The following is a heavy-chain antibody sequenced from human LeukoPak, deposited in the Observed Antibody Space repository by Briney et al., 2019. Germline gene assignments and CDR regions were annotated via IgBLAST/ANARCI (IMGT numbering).Heavy chain of an antibody. CDR2: IYYSGST. CDR1: GGSISSGGYY. CDR3: ARHRKGTTVTTYHY. Sequence: SETLSLTCTVSGGSISSGGYYWSWIRQNPGKGLEWIGYIYYSGSTYYYPSLKSRVTISVDTSKNQFSLKLSSVTAADTAVYYCARHRKGTTVTTYHYWGQGTLVTVSS. J-gene: IGHJ4*02. V-gene: IGHV4-31*03. D-gene: IGHD4-17*01.